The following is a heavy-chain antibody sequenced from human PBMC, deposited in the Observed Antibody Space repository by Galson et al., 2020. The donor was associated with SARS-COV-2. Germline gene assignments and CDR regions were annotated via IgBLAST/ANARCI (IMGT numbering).Heavy chain of an antibody. V-gene: IGHV3-9*01. Sequence: GGSLRLSCAASGFTFDDYAMHWVRQAPGKGLEWVSGISWNSGSIGYADSVKGRFTISRDNAKNSLYLQMNSLRAEDTALYYCAKIPRHNAFDIWGQGTMVTVSS. D-gene: IGHD1-1*01. CDR2: ISWNSGSI. CDR3: AKIPRHNAFDI. CDR1: GFTFDDYA. J-gene: IGHJ3*02.